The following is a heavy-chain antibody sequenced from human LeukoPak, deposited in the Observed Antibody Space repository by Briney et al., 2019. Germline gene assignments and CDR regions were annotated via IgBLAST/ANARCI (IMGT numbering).Heavy chain of an antibody. Sequence: SVKVSCKASGFTFTSSSVQWVRQALGQRLEWIGWIVVGRGNTNYAQKFQERVTITRDMSTSKAYMELSSLRSEDTAVYYCAAGMVLLGSRSPYFDYWGQGTLVTVSS. CDR1: GFTFTSSS. V-gene: IGHV1-58*01. D-gene: IGHD2-15*01. CDR3: AAGMVLLGSRSPYFDY. J-gene: IGHJ4*02. CDR2: IVVGRGNT.